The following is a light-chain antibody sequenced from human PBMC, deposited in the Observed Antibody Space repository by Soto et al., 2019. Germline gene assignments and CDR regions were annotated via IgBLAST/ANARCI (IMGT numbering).Light chain of an antibody. CDR3: QLYGSSPLT. Sequence: EIVLTQSPGTLSLSPGERATLSCRASQSDTSSSLAWYQEKPGQAPRLLIYGASSRATGIPYRFSGSGSGTDFTLTISRLEPEDFAVYYCQLYGSSPLTFGGGTKVEIK. CDR1: QSDTSSS. CDR2: GAS. J-gene: IGKJ4*01. V-gene: IGKV3-20*01.